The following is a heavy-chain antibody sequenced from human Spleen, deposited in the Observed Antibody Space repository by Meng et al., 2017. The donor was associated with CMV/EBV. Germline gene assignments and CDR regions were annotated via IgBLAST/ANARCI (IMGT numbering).Heavy chain of an antibody. Sequence: VQLEGSDPELVQPSQTLSFTCTVAGGSISSGDYYWSWIRQPPGKGLEWIGYIYYSGSTYYNPSLKSRVTISVDTSKNQFSLKLSSVTAADTAVYYCARASLDAFDIWGQGTMVTVSS. CDR2: IYYSGST. V-gene: IGHV4-30-4*08. CDR3: ARASLDAFDI. J-gene: IGHJ3*02. CDR1: GGSISSGDYY.